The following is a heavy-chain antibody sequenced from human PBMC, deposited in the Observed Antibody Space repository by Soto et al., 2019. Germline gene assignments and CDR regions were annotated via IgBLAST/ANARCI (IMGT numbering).Heavy chain of an antibody. V-gene: IGHV2-5*02. CDR1: GFSLSTTEVP. D-gene: IGHD6-13*01. CDR3: AHSGPIATDAFDY. Sequence: QITLKESGPSLVNPTQSLTLTCSFPGFSLSTTEVPVVWIREPPGKALEWLALMYWDGAKHYSPSPKSSLTITKDTAKNQVVLTMTSVNPEDTATYICAHSGPIATDAFDYWGQGILVTVSS. CDR2: MYWDGAK. J-gene: IGHJ4*02.